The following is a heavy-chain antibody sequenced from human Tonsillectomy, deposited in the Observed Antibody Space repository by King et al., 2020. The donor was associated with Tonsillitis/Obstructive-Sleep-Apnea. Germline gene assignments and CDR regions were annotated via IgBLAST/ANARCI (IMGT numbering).Heavy chain of an antibody. Sequence: VQLVESGGGLVKPGGSLRLSCAASGFTFSNAWMSWVRQAPGKGLEWVGRIKSKTDGGTTDYAAPVKGRFTISRDDSKNTLYLQMNSLKTEDTAVYYCTTVGGIRGGYFDWFYYFDYWGQGTLVTVSS. V-gene: IGHV3-15*01. CDR2: IKSKTDGGTT. D-gene: IGHD3-9*01. CDR1: GFTFSNAW. CDR3: TTVGGIRGGYFDWFYYFDY. J-gene: IGHJ4*02.